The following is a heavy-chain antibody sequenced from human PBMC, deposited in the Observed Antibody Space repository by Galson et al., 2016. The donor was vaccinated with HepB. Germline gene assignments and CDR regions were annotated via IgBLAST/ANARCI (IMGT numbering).Heavy chain of an antibody. D-gene: IGHD3-16*01. J-gene: IGHJ6*03. CDR2: LYGGGYGP. CDR1: GFIFSDYA. CDR3: AKDRGHEPPYYKDV. Sequence: SLRLSCAASGFIFSDYAMTWVRQAPGKGLEWVSSLYGGGYGPRYADSVKGRFTISRDNSKNTLYLRMNGLRVEDTAVYYCAKDRGHEPPYYKDVWGNGTTVIVSS. V-gene: IGHV3-23*01.